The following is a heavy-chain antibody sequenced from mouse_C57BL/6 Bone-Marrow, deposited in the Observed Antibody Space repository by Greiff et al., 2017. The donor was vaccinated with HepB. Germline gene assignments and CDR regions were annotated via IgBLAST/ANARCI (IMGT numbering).Heavy chain of an antibody. D-gene: IGHD2-4*01. CDR1: GYTFTSYG. Sequence: QVQLKESGAELARPGASVKLSCKASGYTFTSYGISWVKQRTGQGLEWIGEIYPRSGNTYYNEKFKGKATLTADKSSSTAYMELRSLTSEDSAVYFCAREGGGLYDYGPFDYWGQGTTLTVSS. CDR3: AREGGGLYDYGPFDY. J-gene: IGHJ2*01. V-gene: IGHV1-81*01. CDR2: IYPRSGNT.